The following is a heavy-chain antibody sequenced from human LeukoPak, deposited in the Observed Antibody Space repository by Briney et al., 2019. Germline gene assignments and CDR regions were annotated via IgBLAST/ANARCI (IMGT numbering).Heavy chain of an antibody. Sequence: ASVKVSCKASGYTFTSYGISWVRQAPGQGLEWMGWTRACNGNTNYAQKLQGRVTMTTDTSTSTAYMELRSLRSDDTAVYYCAREGRITIFGVVITVPDYWGQGTLVTVSS. CDR2: TRACNGNT. D-gene: IGHD3-3*01. CDR1: GYTFTSYG. V-gene: IGHV1-18*01. CDR3: AREGRITIFGVVITVPDY. J-gene: IGHJ4*02.